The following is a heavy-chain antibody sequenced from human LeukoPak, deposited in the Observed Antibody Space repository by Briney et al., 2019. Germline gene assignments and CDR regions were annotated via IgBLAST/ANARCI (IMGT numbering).Heavy chain of an antibody. CDR3: AREYYDILTGYWGAFDI. J-gene: IGHJ3*02. Sequence: SETLSLTCTVSGGSISSGDYYWSWIRQPPGKGLEWIGYIYYSGSTYYNPSLKSRVTISVDTSKNQFSLKLSSVPAADTAVYYCAREYYDILTGYWGAFDIWGQGTMVTVSS. D-gene: IGHD3-9*01. CDR1: GGSISSGDYY. CDR2: IYYSGST. V-gene: IGHV4-30-4*01.